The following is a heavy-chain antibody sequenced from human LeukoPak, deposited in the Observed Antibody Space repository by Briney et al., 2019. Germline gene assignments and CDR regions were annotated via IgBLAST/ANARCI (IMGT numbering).Heavy chain of an antibody. D-gene: IGHD2/OR15-2a*01. CDR2: SYHSGST. V-gene: IGHV4-4*02. Sequence: PSETLSLTRAVSGGSITSSKWWTWVRQPPGKRLEWIGESYHSGSTNYNPSLKSRVTISVDKSKKQFSLKLSSVTAADTAVYYCARLSPDGFDIWGQGTMVTVFS. CDR1: GGSITSSKW. J-gene: IGHJ3*02. CDR3: ARLSPDGFDI.